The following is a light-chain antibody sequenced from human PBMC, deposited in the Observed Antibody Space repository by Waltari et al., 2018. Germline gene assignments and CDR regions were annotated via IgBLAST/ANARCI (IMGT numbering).Light chain of an antibody. CDR1: ESVSHW. CDR2: KAS. V-gene: IGKV1-5*03. Sequence: DIQLIQSPSTLSASVGDRVTITCRASESVSHWLAWHQQRPGKAPRLLIFKASYLEGGVSQRFSGSGSETEFTLTISGLQPDDFATYYCQQYNTYPWTFGQGTKVEIK. CDR3: QQYNTYPWT. J-gene: IGKJ1*01.